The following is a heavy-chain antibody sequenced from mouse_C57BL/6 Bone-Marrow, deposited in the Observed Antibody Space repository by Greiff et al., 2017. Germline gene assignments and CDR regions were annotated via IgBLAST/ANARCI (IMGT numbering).Heavy chain of an antibody. CDR1: GYTFTSYW. J-gene: IGHJ2*01. CDR2: IHPNSGST. V-gene: IGHV1-64*01. CDR3: ARKGDHWVDFDY. Sequence: VQLQQPGAELVKPGASVKLSCKASGYTFTSYWMHWVKQRPGQGLEWIGMIHPNSGSTNYNEKFKSKATLTVDKSSSTAYMQLSSLTSEDSAVYYCARKGDHWVDFDYGGQGTTLTVSS. D-gene: IGHD4-1*01.